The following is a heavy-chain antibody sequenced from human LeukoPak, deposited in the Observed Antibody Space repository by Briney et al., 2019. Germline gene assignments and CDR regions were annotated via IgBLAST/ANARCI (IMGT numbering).Heavy chain of an antibody. CDR3: ARDSRTGIVVVPAAALFAPPPPRRLGGMDV. V-gene: IGHV3-33*01. CDR1: GFPFSSYG. Sequence: GSLRLSCAASGFPFSSYGMHWVRQAPGKGLEWVAVIWYDGSNKYYSDSVKGRFTISRDNSKNTLYLQMNSLRAEDTAVYYCARDSRTGIVVVPAAALFAPPPPRRLGGMDVWGKGTTVTVSS. CDR2: IWYDGSNK. D-gene: IGHD2-2*01. J-gene: IGHJ6*04.